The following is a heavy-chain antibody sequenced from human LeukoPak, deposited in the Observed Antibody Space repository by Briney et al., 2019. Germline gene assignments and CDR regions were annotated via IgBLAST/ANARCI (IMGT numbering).Heavy chain of an antibody. Sequence: GGSLRLSCAASGFTFSSYGMHWVRQAPGKGLEWVAVISYDGSNKYYADSVKGRFTISRDNSKNMLYLQMNSLRAEDTAVYYCAKPPEYCSSTSCYFYWGQGTLVTVSS. CDR2: ISYDGSNK. CDR1: GFTFSSYG. D-gene: IGHD2-2*01. CDR3: AKPPEYCSSTSCYFY. J-gene: IGHJ4*02. V-gene: IGHV3-30*18.